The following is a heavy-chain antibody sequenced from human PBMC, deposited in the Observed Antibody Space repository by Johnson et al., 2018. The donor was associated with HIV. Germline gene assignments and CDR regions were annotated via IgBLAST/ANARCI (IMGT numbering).Heavy chain of an antibody. V-gene: IGHV3-30*14. D-gene: IGHD1-1*01. Sequence: QVQLVESGGGVVQPGRSLRLSCAASGFTFSSYAMHWVRQAPGKGLEWVAAISYDGSNKDYADSVKGRLTLSRDNSNNTLYLQMTSLRAEDTAVYYCARDVTAGNDAFDIWGQGTMVTVSS. CDR1: GFTFSSYA. J-gene: IGHJ3*02. CDR2: ISYDGSNK. CDR3: ARDVTAGNDAFDI.